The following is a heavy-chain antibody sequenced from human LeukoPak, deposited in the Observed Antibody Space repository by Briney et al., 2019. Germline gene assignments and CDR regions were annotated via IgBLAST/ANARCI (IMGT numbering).Heavy chain of an antibody. Sequence: GGSLRLSCATSGFTFSSYAMSRVRQAPGKGLEWVSAISGSGGSTYYADSVKGRFTISRDNSKNTLYLQMNSLRAEDTAVYYCASLTGDWGTFDYWGQGTLVTVSS. D-gene: IGHD7-27*01. CDR2: ISGSGGST. J-gene: IGHJ4*02. CDR1: GFTFSSYA. CDR3: ASLTGDWGTFDY. V-gene: IGHV3-23*01.